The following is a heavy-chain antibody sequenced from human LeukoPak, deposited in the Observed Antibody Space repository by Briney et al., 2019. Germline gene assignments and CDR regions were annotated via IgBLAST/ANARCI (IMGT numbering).Heavy chain of an antibody. V-gene: IGHV4-34*01. D-gene: IGHD3-10*01. CDR3: ARAGRMVRGVFDY. J-gene: IGHJ4*02. Sequence: SETLSLTCAVYGGSFSGYYWSWIRQPPGKGLEWIGEINHSGSTNYNPSLKSRVTIPVDTSKNQLSLKLSSVTAADTAVYYYARAGRMVRGVFDYWGQGTMVTVSS. CDR1: GGSFSGYY. CDR2: INHSGST.